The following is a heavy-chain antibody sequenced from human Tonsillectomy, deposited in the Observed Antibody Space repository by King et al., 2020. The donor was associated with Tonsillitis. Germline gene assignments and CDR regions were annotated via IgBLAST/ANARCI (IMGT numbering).Heavy chain of an antibody. V-gene: IGHV3-33*01. CDR1: GFTFSIYG. Sequence: VQLVESGGGVVQPGRSLRLSCAASGFTFSIYGMHWVRHAPGKGLEWVAVIWYDGSNKYYADSVKGRFTISRDNSKNTLYLQMNSLIAEDTAVYYCARGTYDSSGYYLGSLDYWGQGTLVTVSS. D-gene: IGHD3-22*01. CDR3: ARGTYDSSGYYLGSLDY. J-gene: IGHJ4*02. CDR2: IWYDGSNK.